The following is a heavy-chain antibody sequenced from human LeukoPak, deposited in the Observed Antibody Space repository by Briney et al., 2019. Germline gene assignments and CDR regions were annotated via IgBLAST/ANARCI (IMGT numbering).Heavy chain of an antibody. Sequence: SETLSLTCTVSGGSISSYYWSWIRQPPGKGLEWIGYIYYSGSTNYNPSLKSRVTISVDTSKNQFSLKLSSVTAADTAVYYCARSYGDYRYYYYYMDVWGKGTTVTVSS. J-gene: IGHJ6*03. D-gene: IGHD4-17*01. CDR2: IYYSGST. CDR3: ARSYGDYRYYYYYMDV. CDR1: GGSISSYY. V-gene: IGHV4-59*01.